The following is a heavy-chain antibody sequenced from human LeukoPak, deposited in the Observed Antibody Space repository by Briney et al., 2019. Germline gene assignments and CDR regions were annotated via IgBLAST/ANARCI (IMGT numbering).Heavy chain of an antibody. J-gene: IGHJ4*02. CDR2: ISGSGGST. CDR3: AKDLLLWFGELWNGERDGHMSFDY. V-gene: IGHV3-23*01. Sequence: TGGSLRLSSAASGFTFSSYAMSWVRQAPGKGLEWVSAISGSGGSTYYADSVKGRFTISRDNSKNTLYLQMNSLRAEDTAVYYCAKDLLLWFGELWNGERDGHMSFDYWGQGTLVTVSS. D-gene: IGHD3-10*01. CDR1: GFTFSSYA.